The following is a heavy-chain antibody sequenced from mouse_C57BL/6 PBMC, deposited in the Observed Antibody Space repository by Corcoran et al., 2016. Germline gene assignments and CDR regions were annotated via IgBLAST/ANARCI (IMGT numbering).Heavy chain of an antibody. V-gene: IGHV1-9*01. Sequence: QVQLQQSGAELMKPGASVKLSCKATGYTFTGYWIEWVKQRPGHGLEWIGEILPGSGSTNYNEKFKGKATFTADTSSNTAYMQLSSLTTEDSAIYYCAKNNPIYYYGSSPFAYWGQGTLVTVSA. CDR3: AKNNPIYYYGSSPFAY. D-gene: IGHD1-1*01. J-gene: IGHJ3*01. CDR1: GYTFTGYW. CDR2: ILPGSGST.